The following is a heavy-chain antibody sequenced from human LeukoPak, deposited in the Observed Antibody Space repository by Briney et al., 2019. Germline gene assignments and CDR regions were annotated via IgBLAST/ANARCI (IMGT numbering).Heavy chain of an antibody. J-gene: IGHJ6*03. CDR2: INHSGST. Sequence: SETLSLTCTVSGDSISSGDYYWSWIRQPAGKGLEWIGEINHSGSTNYNPSLKSRVTISVDTSKNQFSLKLSSVTAADTAVYYCAREGGSSWYSRDFYYIDVWGKGTTVTISS. CDR1: GDSISSGDYY. V-gene: IGHV4-61*10. CDR3: AREGGSSWYSRDFYYIDV. D-gene: IGHD6-13*01.